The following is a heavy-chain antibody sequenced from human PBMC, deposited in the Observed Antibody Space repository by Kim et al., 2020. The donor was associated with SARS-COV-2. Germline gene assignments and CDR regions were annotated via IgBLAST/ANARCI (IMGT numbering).Heavy chain of an antibody. CDR2: SASGLGT. Sequence: SASGLGTHYADSVRGRFTISRDNSKSTLFLQRSSLRVEDTAVYYCEASDFWGQGALVTVSS. V-gene: IGHV3-23*01. CDR3: EASDF. J-gene: IGHJ4*02.